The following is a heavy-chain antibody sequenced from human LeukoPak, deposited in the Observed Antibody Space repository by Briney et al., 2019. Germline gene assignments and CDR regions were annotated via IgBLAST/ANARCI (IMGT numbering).Heavy chain of an antibody. D-gene: IGHD7-27*01. CDR3: ARENWVFDY. Sequence: SETLSLTCAVSGYSISSGYYWGWIRQPPGKGLEWIGSIYHSGSTYYNPSLKSRVTISVDTSKNQFSLKLRSVTAADTAVYYCARENWVFDYWGQGILVTVSS. V-gene: IGHV4-38-2*02. J-gene: IGHJ4*02. CDR1: GYSISSGYY. CDR2: IYHSGST.